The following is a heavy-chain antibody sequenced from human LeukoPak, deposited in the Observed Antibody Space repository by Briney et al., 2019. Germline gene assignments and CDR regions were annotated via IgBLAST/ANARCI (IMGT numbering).Heavy chain of an antibody. V-gene: IGHV4-39*01. Sequence: SETLSLTCTVSGGSVIINGYYWGWIRQPPGKGLEWIGSIYYSGSTYYNPSLKSRVTMSVDTSNNQFSLELSSVTAADTANYYCAGYKRSGERLFDYWGQGTLVTVSS. J-gene: IGHJ4*02. D-gene: IGHD4-17*01. CDR2: IYYSGST. CDR3: AGYKRSGERLFDY. CDR1: GGSVIINGYY.